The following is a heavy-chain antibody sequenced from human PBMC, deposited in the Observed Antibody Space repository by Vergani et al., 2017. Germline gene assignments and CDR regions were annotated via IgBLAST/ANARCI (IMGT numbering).Heavy chain of an antibody. CDR2: INHSGST. V-gene: IGHV4-34*01. CDR3: ARVGCYCSGGSCYSLYYYYGMDV. D-gene: IGHD2-15*01. Sequence: QVQLQQWGAGLLKPSETLSLTCAVYGGSFSGYYWSWIRQPPGKGLEWIGEINHSGSTNYNPSRKSRVTISVDTSKNQFSLKLSSVTAADTAVYYCARVGCYCSGGSCYSLYYYYGMDVWGQGTTVTVSS. CDR1: GGSFSGYY. J-gene: IGHJ6*02.